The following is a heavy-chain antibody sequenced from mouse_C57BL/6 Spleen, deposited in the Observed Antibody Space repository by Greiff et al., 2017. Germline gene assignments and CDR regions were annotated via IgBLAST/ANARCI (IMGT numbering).Heavy chain of an antibody. Sequence: EVQLQQSGPELVKPGASVKIPCKASGYTFTDYNMDWVKQSHGKSLEWIGDINPNNGGTIYNQKFKGKATFTVDKSSSTAYMELRSLTSEDTAVYYCAILYYGSSLYAMDYWGQGTSVTVSS. D-gene: IGHD1-1*01. V-gene: IGHV1-18*01. CDR1: GYTFTDYN. CDR3: AILYYGSSLYAMDY. CDR2: INPNNGGT. J-gene: IGHJ4*01.